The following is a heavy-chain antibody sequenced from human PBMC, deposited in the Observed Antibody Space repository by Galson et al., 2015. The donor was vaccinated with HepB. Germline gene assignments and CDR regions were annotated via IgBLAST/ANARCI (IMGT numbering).Heavy chain of an antibody. V-gene: IGHV3-7*01. Sequence: SLRLSCAASGFTFSSYWMSWVRQAPGKGLEWVANIKQDGSEKYYVDSVKGRFTISRDNAKNPLYLQMNSLRAEDTAVYYCARESGVEMATTCFDYWGQGTLVTVSS. CDR2: IKQDGSEK. CDR3: ARESGVEMATTCFDY. CDR1: GFTFSSYW. D-gene: IGHD5-24*01. J-gene: IGHJ4*02.